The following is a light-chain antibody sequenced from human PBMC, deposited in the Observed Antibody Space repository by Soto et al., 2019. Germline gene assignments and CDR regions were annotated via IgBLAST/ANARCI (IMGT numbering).Light chain of an antibody. CDR1: QSVSSSY. J-gene: IGKJ4*01. CDR3: QHYGSLVLT. V-gene: IGKV3-20*01. CDR2: GAS. Sequence: EIVLTQSPGTLSLSPGERATLSCRASQSVSSSYLDWYQQKPGQAPRLLIYGASSRATGIPDRFSGSGSGTDFTLTISRLEPEDFAVYYCQHYGSLVLTFGVGNTVEIK.